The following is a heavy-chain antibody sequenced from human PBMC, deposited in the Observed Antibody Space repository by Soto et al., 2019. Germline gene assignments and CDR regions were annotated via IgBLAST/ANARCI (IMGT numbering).Heavy chain of an antibody. CDR1: GYTFTSYG. D-gene: IGHD3-10*01. CDR2: ISAYNGNT. V-gene: IGHV1-18*01. J-gene: IGHJ6*02. CDR3: AREPKVIWFGELLQRGMYSYYGMDV. Sequence: GASVKVSCKASGYTFTSYGISWVRQAPGQGLEWMGWISAYNGNTNYAQKLQGRVTMTTDTSTSTAYMELRSLRSDDTAVYYCAREPKVIWFGELLQRGMYSYYGMDVWGQGTTVTVSS.